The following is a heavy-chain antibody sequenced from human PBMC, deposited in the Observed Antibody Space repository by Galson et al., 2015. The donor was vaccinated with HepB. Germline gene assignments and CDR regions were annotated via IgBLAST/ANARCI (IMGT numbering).Heavy chain of an antibody. Sequence: QSGAEVKKPGESLEISCKGSGYSVTNYWIGWVRQMPGKGLELMGIIYPSASDTTYSPSFQGQVTISADKSISTAYLQRSSLKASDTAMYFCASRPTSAAGPFDYWGQGTLVTVSS. J-gene: IGHJ4*02. CDR3: ASRPTSAAGPFDY. CDR1: GYSVTNYW. CDR2: IYPSASDT. D-gene: IGHD6-13*01. V-gene: IGHV5-51*03.